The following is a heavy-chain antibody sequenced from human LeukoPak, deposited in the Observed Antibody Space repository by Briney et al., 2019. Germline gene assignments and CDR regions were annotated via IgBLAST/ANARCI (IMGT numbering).Heavy chain of an antibody. V-gene: IGHV1-2*02. CDR1: GYTFTGHY. CDR3: ARDRSPEMATIRDWSDP. J-gene: IGHJ5*02. CDR2: INPNSGGT. Sequence: AAVKVSRKASGYTFTGHYMHWVRQAPGQGLEWMGWINPNSGGTNYAQKFQGRVTMTKDTSISTAYMELSRLRSDDTAVYYCARDRSPEMATIRDWSDPWGQGTLVTVSS. D-gene: IGHD5-24*01.